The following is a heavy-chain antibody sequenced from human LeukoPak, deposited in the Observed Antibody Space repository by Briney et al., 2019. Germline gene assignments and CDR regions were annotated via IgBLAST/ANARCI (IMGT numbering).Heavy chain of an antibody. CDR1: GYTFTGYY. CDR2: INPNSGGT. CDR3: ARDPGSSSEGYYYYMDV. V-gene: IGHV1-2*04. J-gene: IGHJ6*03. Sequence: ASVKVSCKASGYTFTGYYMHWVRQAPGQGLEWMGWINPNSGGTNYAQKFQGWVTMTRDTSTSTVYMELSSLRSEDTAVYYCARDPGSSSEGYYYYMDVWGKGTTVTVSS. D-gene: IGHD6-6*01.